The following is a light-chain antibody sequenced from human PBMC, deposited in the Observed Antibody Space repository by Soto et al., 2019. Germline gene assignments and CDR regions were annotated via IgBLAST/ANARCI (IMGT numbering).Light chain of an antibody. CDR2: EVS. CDR3: SSYSGSNNFV. Sequence: QSVLTQPPSASGSPGQSVTISCTGTSSDVGGYNYVSWYQQHPGKAPKLMIYEVSKRPSGVPDRFSGSKSGNTASLTVSGLQADDEADYYCSSYSGSNNFVFGTGTEVTVL. J-gene: IGLJ1*01. V-gene: IGLV2-8*01. CDR1: SSDVGGYNY.